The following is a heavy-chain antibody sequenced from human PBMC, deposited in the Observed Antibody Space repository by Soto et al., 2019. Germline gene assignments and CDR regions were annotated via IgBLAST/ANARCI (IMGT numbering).Heavy chain of an antibody. V-gene: IGHV1-3*01. CDR1: GYTFTSYA. CDR3: ARHRFNYYDDTVYYYFDY. CDR2: INAGNGNT. J-gene: IGHJ4*02. Sequence: ASVKVSCKASGYTFTSYAMHWVRQAPGQRLEWMGWINAGNGNTKYSQKFQGRVTITRDTSASTAYMELSSLRSEDTAVYYCARHRFNYYDDTVYYYFDYWGQGTLVTVSS. D-gene: IGHD3-22*01.